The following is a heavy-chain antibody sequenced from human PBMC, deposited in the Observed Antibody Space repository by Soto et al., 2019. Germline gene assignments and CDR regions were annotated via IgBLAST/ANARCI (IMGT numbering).Heavy chain of an antibody. CDR1: VYSFTSYW. CDR2: IDPSDSYT. CDR3: ARRSGTTGMDYYYYGTDV. V-gene: IGHV5-10-1*01. D-gene: IGHD1-7*01. J-gene: IGHJ6*04. Sequence: PGESLKISCKGSVYSFTSYWISWVRQMPGKGLEWMGRIDPSDSYTNYSPSFQGHVTISADKSISTAYLQWSSLKASDTAMYYCARRSGTTGMDYYYYGTDVWGKGTTVTVSS.